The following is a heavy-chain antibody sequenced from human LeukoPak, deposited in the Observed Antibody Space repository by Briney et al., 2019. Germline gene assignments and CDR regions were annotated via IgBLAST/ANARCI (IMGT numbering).Heavy chain of an antibody. D-gene: IGHD6-19*01. CDR3: ARTGSGWYGTFDY. CDR1: GGCISSYY. V-gene: IGHV4-59*01. J-gene: IGHJ4*02. Sequence: SETLSLTCTVSGGCISSYYWSWIRQPPGKGLVWIGYIYYSGSTNYNPSLKSRVTISVDTSKNQFSLKLSSVTAADTAVYYCARTGSGWYGTFDYWGQGTLVTVSS. CDR2: IYYSGST.